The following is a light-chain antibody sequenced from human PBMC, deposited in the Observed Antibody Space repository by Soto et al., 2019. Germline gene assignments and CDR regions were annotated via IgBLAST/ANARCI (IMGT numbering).Light chain of an antibody. J-gene: IGKJ1*01. CDR2: KAS. Sequence: IQLTQSPSSLSASVGDRVTITCRASQGISSYLVWYQQKAGKAPKLLIYKASTLKSGVPSRFSGSGSGSEFTLTISNLQPEDFATYSCQQTHGNPTFGQGTKVDIK. CDR3: QQTHGNPT. V-gene: IGKV1-9*01. CDR1: QGISSY.